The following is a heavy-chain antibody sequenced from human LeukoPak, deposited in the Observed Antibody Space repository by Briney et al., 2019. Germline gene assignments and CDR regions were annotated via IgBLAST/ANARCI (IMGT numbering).Heavy chain of an antibody. CDR2: IYHSGST. CDR1: GGSISSGGYY. D-gene: IGHD3-10*01. Sequence: PSQTLSLTCTVSGGSISSGGYYWSWIRQPPGKGLEWIGYIYHSGSTYYNPSLKSRVTISVDRSKNQFSLKLSSVTAADTAVYYCARAGDNYYGSGSLNWFDPWGQGTLVTVSS. J-gene: IGHJ5*02. V-gene: IGHV4-30-2*01. CDR3: ARAGDNYYGSGSLNWFDP.